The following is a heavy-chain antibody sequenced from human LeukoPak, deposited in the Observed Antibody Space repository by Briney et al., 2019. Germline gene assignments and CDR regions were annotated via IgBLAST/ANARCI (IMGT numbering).Heavy chain of an antibody. V-gene: IGHV4-34*01. CDR3: ARGPIYYYYGMDV. Sequence: PSETLSLTCAVYGGSFSGYYWGWIRQPPRRGVECIGEINHSGSTNYNPSLKSRVTISVDTSKNQFSLKLSSVTAADTAVYYCARGPIYYYYGMDVWGQGTTVTVSS. CDR1: GGSFSGYY. CDR2: INHSGST. J-gene: IGHJ6*02.